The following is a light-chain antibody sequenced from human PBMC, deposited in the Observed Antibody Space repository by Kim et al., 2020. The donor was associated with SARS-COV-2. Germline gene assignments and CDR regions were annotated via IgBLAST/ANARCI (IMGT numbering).Light chain of an antibody. V-gene: IGLV1-44*01. Sequence: QMCSTSCSGSTSNIATNPVTGYQQLPGAAPKLLIHTNNQRPSGVPDRFSGSRFGTSASLTISGLQSEDEADYFCAAWDDSPDGYVVFGGGTQLTVL. CDR3: AAWDDSPDGYVV. J-gene: IGLJ2*01. CDR2: TNN. CDR1: TSNIATNP.